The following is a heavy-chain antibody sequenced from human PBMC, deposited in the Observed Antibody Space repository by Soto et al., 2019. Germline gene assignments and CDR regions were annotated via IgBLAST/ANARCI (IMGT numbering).Heavy chain of an antibody. CDR1: GFTFSSYG. CDR3: AKNGRTVTKVPYPNFDY. V-gene: IGHV3-30*18. J-gene: IGHJ4*02. D-gene: IGHD4-17*01. Sequence: GGSLRLSCAASGFTFSSYGMHWVRQAPGKGLEWVAVISYDGSNKYYADSVKGRFTISRDNSKNTLYLQMNSLRAEDTAVYYCAKNGRTVTKVPYPNFDYWGQGTLVTVSS. CDR2: ISYDGSNK.